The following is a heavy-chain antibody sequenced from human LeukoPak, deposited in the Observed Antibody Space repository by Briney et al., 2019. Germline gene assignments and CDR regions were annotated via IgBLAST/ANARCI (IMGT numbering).Heavy chain of an antibody. CDR3: ARERWHCRVNCYSVYYYALDV. CDR1: GYTFTNYA. Sequence: ASVKVSCKGSGYTFTNYAVHWVRQAPGQRLEWLGWINPGNGDTKYSQNFQGRVTVTTDTSAATAYVELNSLTSEDTAVYYCARERWHCRVNCYSVYYYALDVWGQGTTVTVSS. J-gene: IGHJ6*02. D-gene: IGHD2-15*01. V-gene: IGHV1-3*01. CDR2: INPGNGDT.